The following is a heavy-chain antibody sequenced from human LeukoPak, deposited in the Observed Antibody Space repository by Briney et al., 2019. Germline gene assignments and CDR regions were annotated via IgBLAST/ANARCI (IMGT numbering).Heavy chain of an antibody. V-gene: IGHV1-8*01. CDR1: GYTFTSCD. CDR2: MNPNSGNT. J-gene: IGHJ6*03. Sequence: ASVKVSCKASGYTFTSCDINWVRQATGQGLEWMGWMNPNSGNTGYAQKFQGRVTMTRNTSISTAYMELSSLRSEDTAVYYCARGGSSWYQYYYYYMDVWGKGTTVTVSS. D-gene: IGHD6-13*01. CDR3: ARGGSSWYQYYYYYMDV.